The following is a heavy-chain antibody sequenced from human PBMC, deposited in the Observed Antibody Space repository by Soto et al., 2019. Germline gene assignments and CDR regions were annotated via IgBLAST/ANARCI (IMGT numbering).Heavy chain of an antibody. J-gene: IGHJ5*02. Sequence: QVQLVQSGAEVKKPGSSVKVSCKCSGGTFSTYAVSWVRQSPGHGLEWMGGIVPFFGTTNYAQKFQGRLTITADESTSTAYMELNHLTPAHTAVYFCARAAQTRNNWNDLGNGFEHWCQGNLVTVSS. CDR2: IVPFFGTT. CDR3: ARAAQTRNNWNDLGNGFEH. V-gene: IGHV1-69*01. CDR1: GGTFSTYA. D-gene: IGHD1-1*01.